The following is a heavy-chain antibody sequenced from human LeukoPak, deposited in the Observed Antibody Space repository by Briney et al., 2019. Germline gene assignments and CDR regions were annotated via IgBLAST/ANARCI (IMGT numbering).Heavy chain of an antibody. CDR1: GGSISSSSYY. CDR2: IYYSGST. D-gene: IGHD1-26*01. V-gene: IGHV4-39*07. CDR3: ARDSPGGPDY. Sequence: SETLSLTCTVSGGSISSSSYYWGWIRQPPGKGLGWIGSIYYSGSTYYNPSLKSRVTISVDTSKNQFSLKLSSVTAADTAVYYCARDSPGGPDYWAQGTLVTVSS. J-gene: IGHJ4*02.